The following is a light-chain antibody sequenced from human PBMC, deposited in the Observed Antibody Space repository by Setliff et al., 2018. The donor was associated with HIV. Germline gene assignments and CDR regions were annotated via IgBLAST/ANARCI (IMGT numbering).Light chain of an antibody. CDR3: SSYAGSSFYV. Sequence: QSALAQPPSVSGAPGQRVTISCTGSSSNIGANYDVHWYQQLPGTAPKLLIYGNNNRPSGVPDRSSGSKSGNTASLTVSGLQAEDEADYYCSSYAGSSFYVFGTGTKVTVL. CDR1: SSNIGANYD. J-gene: IGLJ1*01. CDR2: GNN. V-gene: IGLV1-40*01.